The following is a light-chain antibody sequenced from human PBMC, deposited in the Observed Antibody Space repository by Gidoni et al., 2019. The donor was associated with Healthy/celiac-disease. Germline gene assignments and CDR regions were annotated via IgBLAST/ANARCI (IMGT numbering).Light chain of an antibody. CDR3: QQYNNWPPYT. CDR1: QSVSSN. J-gene: IGKJ2*01. Sequence: ERVMTQSPATLPVSPGERATLSCRASQSVSSNLAWYQQKPGQAPRLLIYCASTRATGIPARFSGSGSGTAFTLTISSLQSEDFAVYYCQQYNNWPPYTFGQGTKLEIK. CDR2: CAS. V-gene: IGKV3-15*01.